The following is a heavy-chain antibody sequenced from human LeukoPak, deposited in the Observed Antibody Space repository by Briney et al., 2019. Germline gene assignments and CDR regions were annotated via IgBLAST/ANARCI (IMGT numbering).Heavy chain of an antibody. V-gene: IGHV5-51*01. Sequence: GESLKISCKGSGYSFTRYWIGWVRQMPGKGLEWMGIIYPGDSNTKYSPSFQGQVTISADKSISTAYLQWSSLKASDTAMYYCARQNSYYYDSSGSHWFDPWGQGTLVTASS. CDR2: IYPGDSNT. J-gene: IGHJ5*02. CDR3: ARQNSYYYDSSGSHWFDP. CDR1: GYSFTRYW. D-gene: IGHD3-22*01.